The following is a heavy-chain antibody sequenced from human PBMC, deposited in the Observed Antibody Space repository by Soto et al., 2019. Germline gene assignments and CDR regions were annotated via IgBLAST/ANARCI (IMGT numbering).Heavy chain of an antibody. Sequence: XETLSLTCTVAGCSISSSSYYWGWIRQPPGKGLEWIGSIYYSGSTYYNPSLKSRVTISVDTSKNQFSLKLSSVTAADTAVYYCARHVGELAYFDSWGQGTLATVSS. CDR3: ARHVGELAYFDS. CDR2: IYYSGST. V-gene: IGHV4-39*01. CDR1: GCSISSSSYY. D-gene: IGHD1-26*01. J-gene: IGHJ4*02.